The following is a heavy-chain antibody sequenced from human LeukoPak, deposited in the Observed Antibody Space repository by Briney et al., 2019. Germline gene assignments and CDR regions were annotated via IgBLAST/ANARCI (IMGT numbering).Heavy chain of an antibody. D-gene: IGHD2-15*01. CDR1: GFMFSNYW. J-gene: IGHJ4*02. Sequence: GGSLRLSCAASGFMFSNYWMTWVRQAPGKGLEWVANIKREGSEEHYVESVKGRLTISRDNAKNLLYLQMNSLRAEDTAVYYCARLPADDSVFDHWGQGTLVTVPS. CDR2: IKREGSEE. V-gene: IGHV3-7*01. CDR3: ARLPADDSVFDH.